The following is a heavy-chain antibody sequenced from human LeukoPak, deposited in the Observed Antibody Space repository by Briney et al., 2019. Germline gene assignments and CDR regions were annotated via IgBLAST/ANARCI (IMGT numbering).Heavy chain of an antibody. V-gene: IGHV3-48*03. J-gene: IGHJ6*02. D-gene: IGHD1-26*01. CDR2: ISSSGSTI. CDR1: GFTFSSYE. Sequence: PGGSLRLSCAASGFTFSSYEMNWVRQAPGKGLEWVSYISSSGSTIYYADSVKGRFTISRDNAKNSLYLQMNSLRAEDTAVYYCARVKWEPRNCYGMDVWGQGTTVTVSS. CDR3: ARVKWEPRNCYGMDV.